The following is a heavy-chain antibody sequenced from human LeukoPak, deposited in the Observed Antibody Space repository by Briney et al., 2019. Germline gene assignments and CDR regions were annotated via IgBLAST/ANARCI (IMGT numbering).Heavy chain of an antibody. CDR1: GFTFSSYE. D-gene: IGHD6-6*01. CDR2: ISSSGSTI. V-gene: IGHV3-48*03. Sequence: PGGSLRLFCAASGFTFSSYEMNWVRQAPGKGLEWVSYISSSGSTIYYADSVKGRFTISRDNAKNSLYLQMNSLRAEDTAVYYCARDESSSSDYWGQGTLVTVSS. J-gene: IGHJ4*02. CDR3: ARDESSSSDY.